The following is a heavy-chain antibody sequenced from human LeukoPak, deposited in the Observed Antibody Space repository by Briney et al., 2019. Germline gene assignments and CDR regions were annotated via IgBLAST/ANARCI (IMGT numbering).Heavy chain of an antibody. J-gene: IGHJ4*02. CDR1: GFAFNYG. CDR2: ISGSGDAT. Sequence: GGSLRLSCVASGFAFNYGMNWVRQATGKRLEWVSTISGSGDATYYAKSVKGRFTISRDNSKNTLYLEMNNLRAEDTAVYYCAKEDALKWEVVDYWGQGTLVTVSS. V-gene: IGHV3-23*01. D-gene: IGHD1-26*01. CDR3: AKEDALKWEVVDY.